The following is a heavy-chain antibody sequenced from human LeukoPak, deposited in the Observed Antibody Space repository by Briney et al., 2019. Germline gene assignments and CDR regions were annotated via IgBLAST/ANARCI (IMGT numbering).Heavy chain of an antibody. CDR1: GFTFDDYA. CDR2: ISWNSGSI. CDR3: AKDIGYCSSNSCYIFDY. V-gene: IGHV3-9*01. Sequence: GGSLRLSCAASGFTFDDYAMHWVRQAPGKGLEWVSGISWNSGSIGYADSVKGRFTISRDNAKNSLYLQMNSLRAEDTALYYCAKDIGYCSSNSCYIFDYWGQGTLVTVSS. D-gene: IGHD2-2*02. J-gene: IGHJ4*02.